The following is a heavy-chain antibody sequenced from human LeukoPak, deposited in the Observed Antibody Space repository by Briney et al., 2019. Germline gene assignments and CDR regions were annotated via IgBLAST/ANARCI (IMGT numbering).Heavy chain of an antibody. CDR2: IHASGST. J-gene: IGHJ4*02. CDR3: ARTNYDISGYYDYFDC. Sequence: PSETLSLTCIVSGGSISNYYWTWIRQPAGKGLEWIGRIHASGSTNYNPSLKSRVTMSVDTSKNQFSLHLSSVTAADAAMYYCARTNYDISGYYDYFDCWGQGTLVTVSS. V-gene: IGHV4-4*07. CDR1: GGSISNYY. D-gene: IGHD3-22*01.